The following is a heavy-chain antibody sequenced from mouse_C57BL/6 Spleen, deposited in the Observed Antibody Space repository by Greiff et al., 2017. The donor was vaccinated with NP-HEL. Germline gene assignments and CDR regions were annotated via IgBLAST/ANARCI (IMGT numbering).Heavy chain of an antibody. D-gene: IGHD2-3*01. J-gene: IGHJ1*03. V-gene: IGHV5-4*01. CDR2: ISDGGSYT. CDR1: GFTFSSYA. Sequence: EVKLVESGGGLVKPGGSLKLSCAASGFTFSSYAMSWVRQTPEKRLEWVATISDGGSYTYYPDNVKGRFTISRDNAKNNLYLQMSHLKSEDTAMYYCAREGYDGYYIWYFDVWGTGTTVTVSS. CDR3: AREGYDGYYIWYFDV.